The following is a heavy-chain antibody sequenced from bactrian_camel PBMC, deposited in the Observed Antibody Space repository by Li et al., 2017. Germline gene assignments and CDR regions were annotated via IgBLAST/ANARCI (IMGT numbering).Heavy chain of an antibody. J-gene: IGHJ4*01. Sequence: HVQLVESGGGSVQVGGSLRLSCVASGYIDGYRFEDRCMGWFRQAPGKAREGVATITTGTGNTDYADSVKGRFTISQEDATNTVYLQMDRLTPEDTAMYYCAAEAPGVVRSHICYVGVPADSALLENDYWGQGTQVTVS. CDR1: GYIDGYRF. D-gene: IGHD3*01. CDR3: AAEAPGVVRSHICYVGVPADSALLENDY. V-gene: IGHV3S53*01. CDR2: ITTGTGNT.